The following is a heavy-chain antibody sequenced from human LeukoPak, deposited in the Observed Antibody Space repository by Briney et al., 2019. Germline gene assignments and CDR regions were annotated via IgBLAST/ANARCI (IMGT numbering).Heavy chain of an antibody. CDR2: ISAYNGNT. J-gene: IGHJ6*03. Sequence: ASVKVSCKASGYTFTSYGISWVRQAPGQGLEWMGWISAYNGNTNYAQKLQGRVTMTTDTSTSTAYMELRSLRSDDTAVYYCARRYSSGWYEYYMDVWGKGTTVTVSS. D-gene: IGHD6-19*01. V-gene: IGHV1-18*01. CDR1: GYTFTSYG. CDR3: ARRYSSGWYEYYMDV.